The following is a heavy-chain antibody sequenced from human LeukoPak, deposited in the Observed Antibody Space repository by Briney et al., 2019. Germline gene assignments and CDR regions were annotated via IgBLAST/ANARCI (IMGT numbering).Heavy chain of an antibody. CDR3: ARDRANWDPSDY. V-gene: IGHV3-21*06. D-gene: IGHD7-27*01. CDR1: GFIFTNYN. J-gene: IGHJ4*02. CDR2: ISGGSRYI. Sequence: RTGGSLRLSCAASGFIFTNYNLNWVRQAPGKGLEWVSSISGGSRYIFYADSVKGRFTISRDNDKNSLFLQMNSLRAEDTAVYFCARDRANWDPSDYWGQGTLVIVSS.